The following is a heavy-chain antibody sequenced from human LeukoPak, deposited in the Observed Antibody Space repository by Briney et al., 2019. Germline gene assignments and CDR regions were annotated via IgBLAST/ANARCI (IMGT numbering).Heavy chain of an antibody. V-gene: IGHV1-2*06. CDR1: GYTFTGYY. Sequence: ASVKVSCKASGYTFTGYYMHWVRQAPGQGLEWMGRINPNSGGSNYAQKFQGRLTMTRDTSISTAYMELSRLRSDDTAVYYCARYITVGATYQHFDYWGQGTLVTVSS. J-gene: IGHJ4*02. D-gene: IGHD1-26*01. CDR3: ARYITVGATYQHFDY. CDR2: INPNSGGS.